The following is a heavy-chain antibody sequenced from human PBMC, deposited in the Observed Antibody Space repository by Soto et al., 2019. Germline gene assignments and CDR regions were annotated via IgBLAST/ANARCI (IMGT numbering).Heavy chain of an antibody. CDR2: ISSSSSYI. J-gene: IGHJ4*02. Sequence: GGSLRLSCAASGFTFSSYSMNWVRQAPGKGLEWVSSISSSSSYIYYADSVKGRFTIPRDNAKNSLYLQMNSLRAEDTAVYYCARSYSSGWSHFDYWGQGTLVTVSS. D-gene: IGHD6-19*01. CDR1: GFTFSSYS. CDR3: ARSYSSGWSHFDY. V-gene: IGHV3-21*01.